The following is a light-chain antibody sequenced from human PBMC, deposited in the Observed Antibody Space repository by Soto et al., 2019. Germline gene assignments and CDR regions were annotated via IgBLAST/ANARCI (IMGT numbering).Light chain of an antibody. CDR3: QQRSNWPGT. Sequence: EIVSTQSPATLSLSPGERATLSCRASQSVSDSLAWYQHKPGQAPRLLIYDASNRATGIPARFTGSGSGTDFTLTISSLEPEDFAVYYCQQRSNWPGTFGGGTKVDIK. J-gene: IGKJ4*01. CDR1: QSVSDS. V-gene: IGKV3-11*01. CDR2: DAS.